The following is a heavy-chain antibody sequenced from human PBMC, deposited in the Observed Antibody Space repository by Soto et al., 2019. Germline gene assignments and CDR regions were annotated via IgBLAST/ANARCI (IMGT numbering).Heavy chain of an antibody. CDR3: AISQDRGGRTTFIY. Sequence: GGSLRLSCAVSGFTFDDNAMHWVRQAPEKGLEWVSGINWKSDIGYADSVKGRFTISRDNAENSLYLQVNSLRAEDTALYYCAISQDRGGRTTFIYWGQGTQVTVSS. CDR1: GFTFDDNA. D-gene: IGHD3-16*01. CDR2: INWKSDI. J-gene: IGHJ4*02. V-gene: IGHV3-9*01.